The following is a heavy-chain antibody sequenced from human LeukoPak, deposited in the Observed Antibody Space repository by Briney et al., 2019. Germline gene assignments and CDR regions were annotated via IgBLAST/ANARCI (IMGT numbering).Heavy chain of an antibody. Sequence: SETLSLTCGVSGGSITSTNWWSWVRQPPGQGLEWIGEVTLRGITNYSPSLSSRVIMALDTSKNHLSLHLTSVTAADTAVYYCSRENGAFSPFGYWGQGYLVNVLS. CDR3: SRENGAFSPFGY. J-gene: IGHJ4*02. CDR1: GGSITSTNW. CDR2: VTLRGIT. V-gene: IGHV4-4*02. D-gene: IGHD2-8*01.